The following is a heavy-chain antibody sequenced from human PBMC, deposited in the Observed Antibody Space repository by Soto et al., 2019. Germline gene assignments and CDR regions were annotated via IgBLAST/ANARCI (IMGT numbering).Heavy chain of an antibody. V-gene: IGHV4-34*01. CDR1: GFSISSYY. D-gene: IGHD6-13*01. Sequence: SDTLSLTCPVSGFSISSYYLSLIRAPPGKGLEWIGEINHSGSTNYNPSLKSRVTISVDTSKNQFSLKLSSVTAADTAVYYCARGRGAAAETRWFDPWGQGTLVTVSS. J-gene: IGHJ5*02. CDR2: INHSGST. CDR3: ARGRGAAAETRWFDP.